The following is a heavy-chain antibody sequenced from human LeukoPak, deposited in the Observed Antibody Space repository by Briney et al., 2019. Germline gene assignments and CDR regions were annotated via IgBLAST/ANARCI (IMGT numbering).Heavy chain of an antibody. CDR3: AKIRYDILTGYKNFDY. V-gene: IGHV3-23*01. J-gene: IGHJ4*02. CDR1: GFTFSSYA. Sequence: AGGSLRLSCAASGFTFSSYAMSWVRQAPGKGLEGVSAISGSGGSTYYADSVKGRFTISRDNSKNTLYLQMNSLSAEDTAVYYCAKIRYDILTGYKNFDYWPQGPLVTVSS. D-gene: IGHD3-9*01. CDR2: ISGSGGST.